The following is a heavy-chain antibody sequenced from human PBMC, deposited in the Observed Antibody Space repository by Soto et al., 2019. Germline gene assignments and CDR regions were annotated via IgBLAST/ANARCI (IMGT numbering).Heavy chain of an antibody. CDR2: ISSSGTFK. Sequence: SVGSLRLSCEASGFIFTTNSMNWVRQVPGKGLQWLSSISSSGTFKSYGDSVKGRFTISRDNAKNSLFLQMNNLSGEDTGLYYCARDPPHGGTSSWDADSWGPGTLVTVSS. CDR1: GFIFTTNS. CDR3: ARDPPHGGTSSWDADS. J-gene: IGHJ4*02. D-gene: IGHD2-15*01. V-gene: IGHV3-21*01.